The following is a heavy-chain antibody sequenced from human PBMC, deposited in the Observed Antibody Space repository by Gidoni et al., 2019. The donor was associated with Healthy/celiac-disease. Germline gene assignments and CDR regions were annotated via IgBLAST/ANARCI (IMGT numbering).Heavy chain of an antibody. J-gene: IGHJ6*03. V-gene: IGHV3-23*01. Sequence: EVQLLESGGGLVQPGGSLSPSCAAPGFSFTSSPMSWVRQAPGKGLEWVSAISGSGGSTYYADSVKGRFTISRDNSKNTLYLQMNSLRAEDTAVYYCAKGFRGAARPGIYYYMDVWGKGTTVTVSS. D-gene: IGHD6-6*01. CDR2: ISGSGGST. CDR1: GFSFTSSP. CDR3: AKGFRGAARPGIYYYMDV.